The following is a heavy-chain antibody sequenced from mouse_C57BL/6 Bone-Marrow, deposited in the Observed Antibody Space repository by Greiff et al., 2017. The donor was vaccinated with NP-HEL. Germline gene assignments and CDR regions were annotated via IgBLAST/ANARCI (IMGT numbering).Heavy chain of an antibody. V-gene: IGHV5-9*01. CDR3: ARQGYGNYWFAY. CDR1: GFTFSSYT. CDR2: ISGGGGNT. J-gene: IGHJ3*01. D-gene: IGHD2-10*02. Sequence: EVMLVESGGGLVKPGGSLKLSCAASGFTFSSYTMSWVRQTPEKRLEWVATISGGGGNTYYPDSVKGRFTISRDNAKNTLYLQMSSLRSEDTALDYCARQGYGNYWFAYWGQGTLVTVSA.